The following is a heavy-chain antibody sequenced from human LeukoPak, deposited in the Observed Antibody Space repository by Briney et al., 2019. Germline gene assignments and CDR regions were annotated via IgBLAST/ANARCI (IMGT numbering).Heavy chain of an antibody. CDR1: GFTFSSYA. V-gene: IGHV3-30*04. Sequence: PGRSLRLSCAASGFTFSSYAMHWVRQAPGKGLEWVAVISYDGSNKYYADSVKGRFTISRDNSKNTLYLQMNSLRAEDTAVHYCARAPGASITMIDDYWGQGTLVTVSS. J-gene: IGHJ4*02. CDR2: ISYDGSNK. D-gene: IGHD3-22*01. CDR3: ARAPGASITMIDDY.